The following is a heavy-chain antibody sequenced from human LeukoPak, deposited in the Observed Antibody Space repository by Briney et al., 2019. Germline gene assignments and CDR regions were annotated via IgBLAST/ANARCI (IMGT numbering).Heavy chain of an antibody. J-gene: IGHJ3*02. CDR1: GGSISSSTYY. Sequence: SETLSLTCTVSGGSISSSTYYWGWIRQPPGKGLEWIGSIYDSGSTNYNPSLKSRVTMSVDTSKNQFSLKLSSVTAADTAVYYCARAWEYSKGAFDIWGQGTMVTVSS. V-gene: IGHV4-39*07. D-gene: IGHD1-26*01. CDR3: ARAWEYSKGAFDI. CDR2: IYDSGST.